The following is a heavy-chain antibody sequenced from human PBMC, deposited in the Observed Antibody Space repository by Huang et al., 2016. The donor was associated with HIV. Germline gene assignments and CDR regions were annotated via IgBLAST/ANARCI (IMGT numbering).Heavy chain of an antibody. D-gene: IGHD2-2*01. CDR2: RTQSGRT. J-gene: IGHJ5*02. CDR1: GDSLSGFF. V-gene: IGHV4-34*01. Sequence: QVRLDQWGAGLLKPSETLTLTCAVYGDSLSGFFWSWIRQSPGRGLEWIGERTQSGRTNYKPSLKSRVTIAIDTSKKQFSLKLKSVTADDTSTYYCARGRGTSWSFFDTWGQGSFVTVSS. CDR3: ARGRGTSWSFFDT.